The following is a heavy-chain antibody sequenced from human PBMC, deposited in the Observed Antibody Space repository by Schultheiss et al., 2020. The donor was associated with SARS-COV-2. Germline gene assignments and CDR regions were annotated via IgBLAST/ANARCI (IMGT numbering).Heavy chain of an antibody. J-gene: IGHJ4*02. CDR3: AREVPSTVDFDY. CDR1: GFTVSSNY. Sequence: GESLKISCAASGFTVSSNYMSWVRQAPGKGLEWVAVIWYDGSNKYYADSVKGRFTISRDNAKNSLYLQMNSLRDEDTAVYYCAREVPSTVDFDYWGQGTLVTVSS. D-gene: IGHD4-23*01. V-gene: IGHV3-33*08. CDR2: IWYDGSNK.